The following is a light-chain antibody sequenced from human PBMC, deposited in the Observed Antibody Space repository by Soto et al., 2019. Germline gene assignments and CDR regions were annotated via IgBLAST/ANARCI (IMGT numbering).Light chain of an antibody. Sequence: EIVMTQSPATLSVSPGERATLSCRASQSVGGNLAWYQQKPGQPPRLLIYAASSRPTGIPARFSGSGSGTEFTLTISSLQSEDFAVYYCQQYNNWPPWTFGQGNKVEI. CDR3: QQYNNWPPWT. V-gene: IGKV3-15*01. J-gene: IGKJ1*01. CDR1: QSVGGN. CDR2: AAS.